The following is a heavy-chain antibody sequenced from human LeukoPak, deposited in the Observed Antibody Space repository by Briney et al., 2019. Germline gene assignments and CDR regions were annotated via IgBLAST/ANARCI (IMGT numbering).Heavy chain of an antibody. CDR1: GYTFTSYE. CDR2: MSPNSGNT. Sequence: ASVKVSCKASGYTFTSYEINWVRQATGQGLEWMGWMSPNSGNTGYAQKFQGRVTMTRNTSISTAYMELSSLRSEETAVYYCASRTYCGGDCYSLDAFDIWGQRTMVTVSS. V-gene: IGHV1-8*01. D-gene: IGHD2-21*02. CDR3: ASRTYCGGDCYSLDAFDI. J-gene: IGHJ3*02.